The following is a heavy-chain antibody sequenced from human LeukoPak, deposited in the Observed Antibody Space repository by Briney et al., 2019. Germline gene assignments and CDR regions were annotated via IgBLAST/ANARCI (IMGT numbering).Heavy chain of an antibody. D-gene: IGHD2-15*01. J-gene: IGHJ6*03. Sequence: ASVKVSCKASGYTFTSHYMHWVRQAPGQGLEGMGVINPSGGRASYAQKFQGRATMTRDTSTSTVYLELSSLRSEDTAVYYCARNAVVVVPTYYYYYMDVWGKEPTVTISS. CDR3: ARNAVVVVPTYYYYYMDV. V-gene: IGHV1-46*01. CDR2: INPSGGRA. CDR1: GYTFTSHY.